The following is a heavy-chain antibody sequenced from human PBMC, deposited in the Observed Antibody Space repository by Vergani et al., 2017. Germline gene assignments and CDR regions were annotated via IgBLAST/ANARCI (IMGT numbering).Heavy chain of an antibody. Sequence: QVQLQESGPGLVEPSETLSLTCAVSGYSIRNGYYWGWIRQPPGKGLEWIGSIYHSGSTHYNPSLKSRVTISVDTSKNDFSLKVTSVTAADTPVYYCTRQPQEGASGPPSVPTWGQGISVIVSS. D-gene: IGHD5-12*01. J-gene: IGHJ4*02. V-gene: IGHV4-38-2*01. CDR3: TRQPQEGASGPPSVPT. CDR2: IYHSGST. CDR1: GYSIRNGYY.